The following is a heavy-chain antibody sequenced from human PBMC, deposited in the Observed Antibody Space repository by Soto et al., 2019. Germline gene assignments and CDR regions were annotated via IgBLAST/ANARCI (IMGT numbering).Heavy chain of an antibody. V-gene: IGHV4-59*01. J-gene: IGHJ5*02. D-gene: IGHD5-12*01. CDR3: ARLARGGYEGWFDP. CDR1: GGSISSYY. Sequence: SETLSLTCTVPGGSISSYYWSWIRQPPGKGLEWIGYISYSGSTNYNPSLKSRVTISVDTSKNQFSLKLTSVTAADTAVYYCARLARGGYEGWFDPWGQGTLVTVSS. CDR2: ISYSGST.